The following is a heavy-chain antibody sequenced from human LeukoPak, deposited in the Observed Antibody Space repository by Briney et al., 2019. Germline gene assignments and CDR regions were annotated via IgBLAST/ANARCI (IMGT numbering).Heavy chain of an antibody. Sequence: GGSLRLSCAAFGFTFSSYAMSWVRQAPGKGLEWVSAISGSGGSTYYADSVKGRFTISRDNSKNTLYLQMNSLRAEDTAVYYCAKERYYDFWSGYYTGFGSPLFDYWGQGTLVTVSS. J-gene: IGHJ4*02. CDR2: ISGSGGST. V-gene: IGHV3-23*01. CDR1: GFTFSSYA. D-gene: IGHD3-3*01. CDR3: AKERYYDFWSGYYTGFGSPLFDY.